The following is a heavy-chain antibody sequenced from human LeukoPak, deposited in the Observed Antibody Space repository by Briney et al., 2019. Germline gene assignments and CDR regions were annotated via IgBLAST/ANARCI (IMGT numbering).Heavy chain of an antibody. CDR1: GGTFSSYA. Sequence: ASVKVSCKASGGTFSSYAISWVRQAPGQGLEWMGGIIPIFGTANYAQKFRGRVTITADKSTSTAYMELRSLRSDDTAVYYCARRATVTSWFDPWGQGTLVTVSS. J-gene: IGHJ5*02. CDR3: ARRATVTSWFDP. CDR2: IIPIFGTA. D-gene: IGHD4-17*01. V-gene: IGHV1-69*06.